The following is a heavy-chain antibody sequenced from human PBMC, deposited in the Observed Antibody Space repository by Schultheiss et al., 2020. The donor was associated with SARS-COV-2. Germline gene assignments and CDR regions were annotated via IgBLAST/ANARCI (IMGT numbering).Heavy chain of an antibody. V-gene: IGHV3-23*01. CDR2: ISGSGGST. J-gene: IGHJ2*01. Sequence: GGSLRLSCAASGFTFSSYAMSWVRQAPGKGLEWVSAISGSGGSTYYADSVKGRFTISRDNSKNTLYLQMNSLRAEDTAVYYCAKELLEWELLLHWYFDLWGRGTLVTVSS. D-gene: IGHD1-26*01. CDR3: AKELLEWELLLHWYFDL. CDR1: GFTFSSYA.